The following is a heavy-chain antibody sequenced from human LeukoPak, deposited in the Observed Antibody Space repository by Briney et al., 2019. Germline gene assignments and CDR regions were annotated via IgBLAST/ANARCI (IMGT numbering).Heavy chain of an antibody. CDR3: ARGLPYCSSTSCYVGYNWFDP. J-gene: IGHJ5*02. CDR2: INHSGST. D-gene: IGHD2-2*01. CDR1: GGSFSGYY. V-gene: IGHV4-34*01. Sequence: SETLSLTCAVYGGSFSGYYWSWIRQPPGKGLEWIGEINHSGSTNYNPSLKSRVTISVDTSKNQFSLKLSSVTAADTAVYYCARGLPYCSSTSCYVGYNWFDPWGQGTVVTVSS.